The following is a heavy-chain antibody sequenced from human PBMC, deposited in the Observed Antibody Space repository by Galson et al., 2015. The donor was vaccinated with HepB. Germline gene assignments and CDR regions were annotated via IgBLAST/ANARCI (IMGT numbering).Heavy chain of an antibody. Sequence: SLRLSCAASGFTFSSYSMNWVRQAPGKGLEWVSSISSSSSYIYYADSVKGRFTISRDNAKNSLYLQMNSLRAEDTAVYYCASLDIVVVPAAIDNDAFDIWGQGTMVTVSS. CDR3: ASLDIVVVPAAIDNDAFDI. J-gene: IGHJ3*02. CDR2: ISSSSSYI. CDR1: GFTFSSYS. D-gene: IGHD2-2*03. V-gene: IGHV3-21*01.